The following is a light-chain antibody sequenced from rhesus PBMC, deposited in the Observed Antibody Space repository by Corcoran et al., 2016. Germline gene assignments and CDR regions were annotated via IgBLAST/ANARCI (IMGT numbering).Light chain of an antibody. J-gene: IGKJ4*01. CDR1: QGISSY. Sequence: DIQLTQSPSSLSASVGDRVTITGRASQGISSYLAWDQQKSGKAPKLLIYDASNLQSGVPSRVSGSGSGTEFTLTLSSLQPDDFATYYCQQRNSYPLTFGGGTKVEIK. V-gene: IGKV1-38*01. CDR2: DAS. CDR3: QQRNSYPLT.